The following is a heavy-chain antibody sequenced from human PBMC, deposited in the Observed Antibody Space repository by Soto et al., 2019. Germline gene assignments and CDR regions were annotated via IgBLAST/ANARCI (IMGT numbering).Heavy chain of an antibody. CDR3: ARASPYSSGWDNWFDP. CDR2: IYYSGST. CDR1: GVSISSYY. Sequence: PSETLSLTCTVSGVSISSYYWIWIRQPPGKGLEWIGYIYYSGSTNYNPSLKSRVTISVDTSKNQFSLKLSSVTAADTAVYYCARASPYSSGWDNWFDPWGQGTLVTVSS. V-gene: IGHV4-59*01. D-gene: IGHD6-19*01. J-gene: IGHJ5*02.